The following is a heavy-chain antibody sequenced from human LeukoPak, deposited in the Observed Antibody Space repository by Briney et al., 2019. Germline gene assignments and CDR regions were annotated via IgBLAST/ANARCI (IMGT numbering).Heavy chain of an antibody. CDR3: ARGPYCSSTSCMREDYYYYMDV. V-gene: IGHV1-2*02. CDR2: INPNSGGT. J-gene: IGHJ6*03. Sequence: ASVKVSCKASGYTFTGYYMHWVRQAPGQGLEWMGWINPNSGGTNYAQKFQGRVTMTRDTSISTAYMELSRLRSDDTAAYYCARGPYCSSTSCMREDYYYYMDVWGKGTTVTVSS. CDR1: GYTFTGYY. D-gene: IGHD2-2*01.